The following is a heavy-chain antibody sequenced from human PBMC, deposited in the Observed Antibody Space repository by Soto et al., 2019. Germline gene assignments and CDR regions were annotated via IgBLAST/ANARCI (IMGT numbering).Heavy chain of an antibody. CDR1: GGSISSSSYY. V-gene: IGHV4-39*07. CDR3: ARPALAVAQTDYYYGMDV. J-gene: IGHJ6*02. Sequence: SETLSLTCTVSGGSISSSSYYWGWIRQPPGKGLEGIGSIYYSGSTYYNPSLKSRVTISVDTSKNQFSLKLSSVTAADTAVYYCARPALAVAQTDYYYGMDVWGQGTTVTVSS. CDR2: IYYSGST. D-gene: IGHD6-19*01.